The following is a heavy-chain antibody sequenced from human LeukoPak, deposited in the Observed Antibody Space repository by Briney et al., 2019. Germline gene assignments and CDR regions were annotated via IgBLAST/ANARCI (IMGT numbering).Heavy chain of an antibody. V-gene: IGHV4-59*01. CDR1: GGSISSYY. D-gene: IGHD3-10*01. J-gene: IGHJ5*02. Sequence: SETLSLTCTVSGGSISSYYWSWIRQPPGKGLEWIGYIYYSGSTNYNPSLKSRVTISVDTSENQFSLKLSSVTAADTAVYYCARAGSGSYDSWFDPWGQGTLVTVSS. CDR3: ARAGSGSYDSWFDP. CDR2: IYYSGST.